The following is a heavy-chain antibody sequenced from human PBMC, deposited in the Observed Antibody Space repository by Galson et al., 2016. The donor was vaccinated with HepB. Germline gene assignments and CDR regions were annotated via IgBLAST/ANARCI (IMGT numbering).Heavy chain of an antibody. D-gene: IGHD2-15*01. CDR1: GFSFSDYW. Sequence: SLKLSCAASGFSFSDYWMHWVRQVPGKGLVWVSRIHGGGTMTNYADFAKGRFTISRDNAKNTVYLQMAGLTAEDTAIYYCGRYCSRGGCLDSWGQGTLVTVSS. CDR3: GRYCSRGGCLDS. J-gene: IGHJ4*02. CDR2: IHGGGTMT. V-gene: IGHV3-74*01.